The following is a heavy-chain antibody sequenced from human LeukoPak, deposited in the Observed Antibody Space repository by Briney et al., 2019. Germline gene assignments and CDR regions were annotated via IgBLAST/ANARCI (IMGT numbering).Heavy chain of an antibody. CDR2: INPNSGGT. CDR3: ARKVVVVAATGYNWFDP. J-gene: IGHJ5*02. V-gene: IGHV1-2*02. CDR1: GYTFTGYY. Sequence: ASVKLSCKASGYTFTGYYMHWVRQAPGQGLEWMGWINPNSGGTNYAQKFQGRVTMTRDTSISTAYMELSRLRSDDTAVYYCARKVVVVAATGYNWFDPWGQGTLVTVSS. D-gene: IGHD2-15*01.